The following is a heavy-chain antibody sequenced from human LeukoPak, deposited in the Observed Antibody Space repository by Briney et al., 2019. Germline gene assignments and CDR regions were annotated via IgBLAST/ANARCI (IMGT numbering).Heavy chain of an antibody. V-gene: IGHV3-21*01. CDR3: ARDLPDYYDSSGYYLGLDY. CDR1: GFTFSSYS. J-gene: IGHJ4*02. D-gene: IGHD3-22*01. CDR2: ISSSSSYI. Sequence: PGGSLRLSCAASGFTFSSYSMNWVRQAPGKGLEWVSSISSSSSYIYYADSVKGRFTISRDNAKNSLYLQMNGLRAEDTAVYYCARDLPDYYDSSGYYLGLDYWGQGTLVTVSS.